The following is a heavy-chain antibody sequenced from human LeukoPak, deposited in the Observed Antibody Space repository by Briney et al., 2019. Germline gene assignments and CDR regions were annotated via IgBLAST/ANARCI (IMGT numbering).Heavy chain of an antibody. J-gene: IGHJ1*01. CDR1: GYTFTSYA. CDR3: ARDQISSRIARWVRFQH. Sequence: ASVKVSCKASGYTFTSYAMNWVRQAPGQGLEWMGWINTNTGNPTYAQGFTGRFVFSLDTSVSTAYLQISSLKAEDTAVYYCARDQISSRIARWVRFQHWGQGTLVTVSS. D-gene: IGHD2/OR15-2a*01. CDR2: INTNTGNP. V-gene: IGHV7-4-1*02.